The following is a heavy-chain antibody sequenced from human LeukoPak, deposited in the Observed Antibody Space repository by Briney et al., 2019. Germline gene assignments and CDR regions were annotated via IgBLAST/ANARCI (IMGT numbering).Heavy chain of an antibody. CDR3: ARDRNDLYYYYGMHV. CDR2: IYSGGST. Sequence: GGSLRLSCAASGFTVSSNYMSWVRQAPGKGLEWVSVIYSGGSTYYADSVKGRFTISRDNSKNTLYLQMNSLGAEDTAVYYCARDRNDLYYYYGMHVWGQGTTVTVSS. J-gene: IGHJ6*02. CDR1: GFTVSSNY. V-gene: IGHV3-66*01. D-gene: IGHD3-16*01.